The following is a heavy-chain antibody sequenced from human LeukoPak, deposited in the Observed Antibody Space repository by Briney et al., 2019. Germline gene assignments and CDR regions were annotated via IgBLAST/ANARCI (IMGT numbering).Heavy chain of an antibody. CDR3: AKHLGSHSFLFYYMDV. CDR1: PFTFSRFA. CDR2: LSGSGTAT. D-gene: IGHD2-21*01. J-gene: IGHJ6*03. V-gene: IGHV3-23*01. Sequence: GGSLRLSCEASPFTFSRFAMSWIRQARGTGLEWVSTLSGSGTATYYADSVRGRFTTSRDNSKDTLYLQMDNLRADDTAVYYCAKHLGSHSFLFYYMDVWGTGTSVIVSS.